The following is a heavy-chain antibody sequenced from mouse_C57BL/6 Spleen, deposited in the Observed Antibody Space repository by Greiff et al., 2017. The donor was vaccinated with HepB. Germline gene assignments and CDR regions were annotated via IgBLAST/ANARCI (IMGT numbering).Heavy chain of an antibody. Sequence: VKVVESGAELARPGASVKLSCKASGYTFTSYGISWVKQRTGQGLEWIGEIYPRSGNTYYNEKFKGKATLTADKSSSTAYMELRSLTSEDSAVYFCAREEITTVVAKAYWGQGTLVTVSA. CDR1: GYTFTSYG. D-gene: IGHD1-1*01. V-gene: IGHV1-81*01. CDR2: IYPRSGNT. J-gene: IGHJ3*01. CDR3: AREEITTVVAKAY.